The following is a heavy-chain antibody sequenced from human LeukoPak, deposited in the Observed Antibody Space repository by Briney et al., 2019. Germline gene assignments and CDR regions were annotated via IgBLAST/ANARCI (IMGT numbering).Heavy chain of an antibody. CDR2: IYHSGST. CDR1: GGSIRSSSYY. V-gene: IGHV4-30-2*01. D-gene: IGHD3-22*01. J-gene: IGHJ4*02. CDR3: ARGGRSYDSSGYWY. Sequence: SETLSLTCSVSGGSIRSSSYYWGWIRQPPGKGLEWIGYIYHSGSTYYNPSLKSRVTISVDRSKNQFSLKLSSVTAADTAVYYCARGGRSYDSSGYWYWGQGTLVTVSS.